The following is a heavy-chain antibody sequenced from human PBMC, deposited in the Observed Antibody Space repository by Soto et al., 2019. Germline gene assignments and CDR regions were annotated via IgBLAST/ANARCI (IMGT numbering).Heavy chain of an antibody. CDR2: ISGSGGIT. CDR3: AQSKVGATSNYFDY. CDR1: GFTFSSYA. D-gene: IGHD1-26*01. Sequence: EVQLLESGGGLVQPGGSLRLSCAASGFTFSSYAMSWVRQAPGKGLEWVSGISGSGGITYYADSVKGRFTSSRDNSKTTQYLQLNRLRDEDTAVYYCAQSKVGATSNYFDYWGQGTLVTVSS. J-gene: IGHJ4*02. V-gene: IGHV3-23*01.